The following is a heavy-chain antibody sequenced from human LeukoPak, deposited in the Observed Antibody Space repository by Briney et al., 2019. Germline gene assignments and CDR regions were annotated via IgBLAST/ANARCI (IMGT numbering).Heavy chain of an antibody. J-gene: IGHJ6*04. D-gene: IGHD3-10*02. CDR1: GFTFSSYI. Sequence: GGSLRLSCAASGFTFSSYIMSWVRQAPGKGLEWVSYISSSGSTIYYADSVKGRFTISRDNAKNSLYLQMNSLRAEDTAVYYCAELGITMIGGVWGKGTTVTISS. CDR2: ISSSGSTI. V-gene: IGHV3-48*04. CDR3: AELGITMIGGV.